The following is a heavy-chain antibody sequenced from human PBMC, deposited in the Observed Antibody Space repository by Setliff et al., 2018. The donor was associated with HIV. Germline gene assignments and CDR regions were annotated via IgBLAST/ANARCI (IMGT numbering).Heavy chain of an antibody. CDR1: GYTFTGYY. V-gene: IGHV1-2*06. J-gene: IGHJ3*02. CDR2: INPNSGGT. D-gene: IGHD1-26*01. Sequence: ASVKVSCKASGYTFTGYYMHWVRQAPGQGLEWMGRINPNSGGTNYAQKFQGRVTTTRDTSISTAYMELSRLRSDDTAVYYCARKRGRGATTWSYDAFDIWGQGTMVTVSS. CDR3: ARKRGRGATTWSYDAFDI.